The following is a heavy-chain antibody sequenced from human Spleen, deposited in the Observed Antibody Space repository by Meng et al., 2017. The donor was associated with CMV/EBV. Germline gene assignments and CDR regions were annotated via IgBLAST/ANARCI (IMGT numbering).Heavy chain of an antibody. J-gene: IGHJ5*02. Sequence: GGSLRLSCAASGFTFSNYAMSWVRQAPGKGLEWVSAISGSGGSTYYADSVKGRFTISRDKSKNTLYLQMNSLRAEDTAVYYCARDQNGGNSGWFDPWGQGTLVTVSS. CDR1: GFTFSNYA. D-gene: IGHD4-23*01. V-gene: IGHV3-23*01. CDR2: ISGSGGST. CDR3: ARDQNGGNSGWFDP.